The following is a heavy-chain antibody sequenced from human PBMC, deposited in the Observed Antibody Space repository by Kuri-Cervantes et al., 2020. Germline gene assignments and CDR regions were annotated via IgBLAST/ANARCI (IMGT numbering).Heavy chain of an antibody. V-gene: IGHV4-31*03. J-gene: IGHJ6*02. CDR1: GGSISSGGYY. CDR2: IYYSGST. D-gene: IGHD5-18*01. Sequence: SETLSLTCTVSGGSISSGGYYWSWIRQHPGKGLEWIGYIYYSGSTYYNPSLKSRVTISVDTSKNQFSLKLSSVTAADTAVYYRARDRGGDTAMAYYYYGMDVWGQGTTVTVSS. CDR3: ARDRGGDTAMAYYYYGMDV.